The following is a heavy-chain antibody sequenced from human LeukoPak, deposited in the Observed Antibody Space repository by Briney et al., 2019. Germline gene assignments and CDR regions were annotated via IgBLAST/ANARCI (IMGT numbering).Heavy chain of an antibody. Sequence: SETLSLTCTVSGGSISSHYWSWIRQPPGKGLEWIGYIYYSESTNYNPSLKGRVTISVDTSKNQFSLKLSSVTAADTAVYYCARGTGLTTFDYWGQGTLVTVSS. J-gene: IGHJ4*02. D-gene: IGHD4-11*01. V-gene: IGHV4-59*11. CDR1: GGSISSHY. CDR2: IYYSEST. CDR3: ARGTGLTTFDY.